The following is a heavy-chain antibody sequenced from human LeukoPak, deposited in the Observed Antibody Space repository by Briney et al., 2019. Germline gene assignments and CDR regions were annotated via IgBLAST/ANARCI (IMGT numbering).Heavy chain of an antibody. CDR1: GGAFSSYA. J-gene: IGHJ4*02. V-gene: IGHV1-69*05. CDR2: IIPIFGTA. CDR3: ARADSSGSHFDY. D-gene: IGHD3-22*01. Sequence: SSVKVSFKASGGAFSSYAISWVRQAPGQGLEWMGRIIPIFGTANYAQKFHGRVTITTDESTSTAYMELSSLRSEDTAVYYCARADSSGSHFDYWGQGTLVTVSS.